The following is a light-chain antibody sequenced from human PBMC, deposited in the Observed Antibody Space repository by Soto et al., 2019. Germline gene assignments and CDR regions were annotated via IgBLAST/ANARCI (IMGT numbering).Light chain of an antibody. CDR2: EVS. J-gene: IGLJ2*01. V-gene: IGLV2-14*01. CDR3: SSYTKRTSLV. Sequence: QSALTQPASVSGSPGQSITISCTGTSSDVGDFNYVSWYQQYPGKAPKLMIYEVSNRPSGVSNRFSGSKSGNTASLTISGLQAEDEADYHCSSYTKRTSLVFGGGTKVTVL. CDR1: SSDVGDFNY.